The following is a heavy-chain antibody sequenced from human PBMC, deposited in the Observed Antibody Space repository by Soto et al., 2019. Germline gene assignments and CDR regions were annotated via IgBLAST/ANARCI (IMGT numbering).Heavy chain of an antibody. V-gene: IGHV4-31*03. CDR3: ARGLGLRWNWFDP. J-gene: IGHJ5*02. CDR2: IYYSGST. Sequence: SETLSLTCTVSGGSIISCGYYWSLLRQHPGKGLEWIGYIYYSGSTYYNPSLKSRVTISVDTSKNQFLLKLSSVTAADTAVYYCARGLGLRWNWFDPWGQGALVTVSS. D-gene: IGHD4-17*01. CDR1: GGSIISCGYY.